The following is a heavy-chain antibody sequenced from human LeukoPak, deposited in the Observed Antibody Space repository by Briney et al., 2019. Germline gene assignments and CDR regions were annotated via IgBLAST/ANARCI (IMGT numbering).Heavy chain of an antibody. CDR3: ARGGYSYYSSSGHYWPHHLDN. CDR1: GGSISSGDYY. CDR2: IYSSGST. D-gene: IGHD3-22*01. J-gene: IGHJ4*02. V-gene: IGHV4-30-4*08. Sequence: SETLSLTCTVSGGSISSGDYYWSWIRQPPGKGLEWIGYIYSSGSTYYNPSLKSRVTISVDTSKNQFSLKLSSVTAADTAVFYCARGGYSYYSSSGHYWPHHLDNWGQGTLVTASS.